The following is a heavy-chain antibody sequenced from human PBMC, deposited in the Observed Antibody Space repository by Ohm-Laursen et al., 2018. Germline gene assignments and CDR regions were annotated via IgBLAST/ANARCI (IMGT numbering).Heavy chain of an antibody. CDR3: AHTSAAIYYDSSGTIDY. CDR2: IYWDDDK. V-gene: IGHV2-5*02. Sequence: TQTLTLTRTFSGVSLSTTGVGVGWIRQPPGKALEWLELIYWDDDKRYSPSLKSRLTITKDTSKNQVVLTMTNMDPVDTATYYCAHTSAAIYYDSSGTIDYWGQGTLVTVSS. D-gene: IGHD3-22*01. J-gene: IGHJ4*02. CDR1: GVSLSTTGVG.